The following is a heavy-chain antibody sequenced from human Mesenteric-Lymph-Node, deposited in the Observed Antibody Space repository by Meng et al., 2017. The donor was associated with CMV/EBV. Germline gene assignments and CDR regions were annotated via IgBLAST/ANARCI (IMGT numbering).Heavy chain of an antibody. J-gene: IGHJ6*02. CDR2: VSGSGDVT. CDR3: ASTSTADPFYYYFYYGMDV. Sequence: GESLKISCAASGFTFDSYGMNWVRQAPGKGLEWVSGVSGSGDVTYYADSVKGRFTISRDNSKNTLNLQMNSLRAEDTAVYYCASTSTADPFYYYFYYGMDVWGQGTTVTVSS. V-gene: IGHV3-23*01. D-gene: IGHD2-2*01. CDR1: GFTFDSYG.